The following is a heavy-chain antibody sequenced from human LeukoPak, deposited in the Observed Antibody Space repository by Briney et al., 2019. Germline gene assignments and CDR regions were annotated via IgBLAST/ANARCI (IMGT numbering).Heavy chain of an antibody. CDR1: GFTFSSYW. V-gene: IGHV3-7*01. CDR3: ARPPHYYYYYYMDV. J-gene: IGHJ6*03. CDR2: VKQDGSEK. Sequence: AGGSLRLSCAASGFTFSSYWMSWVRQAPGKGLEWVANVKQDGSEKYYVDSVKGRSTISRDNAKNSLYLQVNSLRAEDTAVYYCARPPHYYYYYYMDVWGKGTTVTVSS.